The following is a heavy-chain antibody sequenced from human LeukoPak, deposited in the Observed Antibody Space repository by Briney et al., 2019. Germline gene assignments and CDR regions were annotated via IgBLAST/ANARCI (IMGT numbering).Heavy chain of an antibody. J-gene: IGHJ4*02. CDR2: SYSGGSR. D-gene: IGHD6-19*01. CDR3: ARSHGWLVNPFDY. CDR1: GFTVSTDH. Sequence: PGGSLRLSCAASGFTVSTDHMSWVRQAPGKGLEWVAVSYSGGSRHYAESVKGRFTISRDNSKNTLYLQMNSLRAEDTALYYCARSHGWLVNPFDYWGQGTLVTVSS. V-gene: IGHV3-53*01.